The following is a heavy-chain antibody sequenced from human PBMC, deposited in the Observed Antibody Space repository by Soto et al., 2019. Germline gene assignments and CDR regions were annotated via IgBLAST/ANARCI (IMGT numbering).Heavy chain of an antibody. V-gene: IGHV5-51*01. CDR2: IFPGDSDT. CDR1: GYSFTNYW. D-gene: IGHD2-15*01. Sequence: RGESLKISCKGSGYSFTNYWIGWVRQISGKGLEWMGIIFPGDSDTRYSPSFQGQVTISADKSISTAYLQWSSLKASDTAMYYCARYCSGGSCYGNLDVWGQGTTVTVSS. J-gene: IGHJ6*02. CDR3: ARYCSGGSCYGNLDV.